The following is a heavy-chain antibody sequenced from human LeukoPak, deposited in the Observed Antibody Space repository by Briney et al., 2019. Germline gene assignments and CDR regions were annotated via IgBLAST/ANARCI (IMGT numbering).Heavy chain of an antibody. D-gene: IGHD6-6*01. J-gene: IGHJ5*02. CDR2: IYPGDSDT. CDR1: GYSFTSYW. V-gene: IGHV5-51*01. Sequence: GESLKISCKGSGYSFTSYWIGWVRQLPGKGREWRGIIYPGDSDTRYSPSFQGQVTISADKSISTAYLQWSSLKASDTAMYYCARRRRSSSSNWFDPWGQGTLVTVSS. CDR3: ARRRRSSSSNWFDP.